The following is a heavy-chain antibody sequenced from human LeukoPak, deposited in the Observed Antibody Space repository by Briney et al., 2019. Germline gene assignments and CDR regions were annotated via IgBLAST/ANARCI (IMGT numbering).Heavy chain of an antibody. Sequence: ESGPTLVNPTQTLTLTCTFSGFSLSTSGVGVGWXXXXXXXXXEWLALIYWDDDKRYSPSLKSRLTITKDTSKNQVVLTMTNMDPVDTATYYCAHSGVAGPFDYWGQGTLVTVSS. J-gene: IGHJ4*02. D-gene: IGHD6-19*01. V-gene: IGHV2-5*02. CDR3: AHSGVAGPFDY. CDR1: GFSLSTSGVG. CDR2: IYWDDDK.